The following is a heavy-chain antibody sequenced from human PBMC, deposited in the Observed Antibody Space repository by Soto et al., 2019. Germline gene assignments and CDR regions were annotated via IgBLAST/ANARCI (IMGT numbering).Heavy chain of an antibody. CDR2: ISYDGNNN. J-gene: IGHJ4*02. V-gene: IGHV3-30-3*01. CDR3: ARADLDRNGWYYFDS. Sequence: QVQLVESGGGVVQPGRSLRLSCAASGFTFRSYAMHWVRQAPGTGLEWVAAISYDGNNNYYADSVKGRFTISRDNSKNTLFLQMNALRPEDTAVYYCARADLDRNGWYYFDSWGQGTLVTVSS. D-gene: IGHD6-19*01. CDR1: GFTFRSYA.